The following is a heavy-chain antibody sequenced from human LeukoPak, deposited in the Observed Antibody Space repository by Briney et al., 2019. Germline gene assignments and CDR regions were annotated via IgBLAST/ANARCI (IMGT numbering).Heavy chain of an antibody. D-gene: IGHD3-22*01. Sequence: PGGSLRLSCAASGFTFSGSAMHWVRQTPGKGLEWVAVIFYDGTIQYYSDSVRGRLIVSRDNPKNTLYLQMNSLRAEDTAVYYCARDPRGPAGYDSPARDTFDYWGQGTLVTVSS. CDR2: IFYDGTIQ. J-gene: IGHJ4*02. V-gene: IGHV3-30*04. CDR1: GFTFSGSA. CDR3: ARDPRGPAGYDSPARDTFDY.